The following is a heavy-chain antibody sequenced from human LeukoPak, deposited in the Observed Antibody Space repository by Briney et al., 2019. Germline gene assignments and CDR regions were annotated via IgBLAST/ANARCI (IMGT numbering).Heavy chain of an antibody. CDR2: IYYSGST. J-gene: IGHJ6*02. CDR3: ARHLKQQLVPHYYYGMDV. V-gene: IGHV4-39*01. CDR1: GGSISSYY. Sequence: SETLSLTCTVSGGSISSYYWSWIRQPPGKGLEWIGSIYYSGSTYYNPSLKSRVTISVDTSKNQFSLKLSSVTAADTAVYYCARHLKQQLVPHYYYGMDVRGQGTTVTVSS. D-gene: IGHD6-13*01.